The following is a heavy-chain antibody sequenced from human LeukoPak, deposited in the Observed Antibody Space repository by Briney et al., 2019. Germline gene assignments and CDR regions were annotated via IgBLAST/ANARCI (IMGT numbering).Heavy chain of an antibody. CDR3: ARVYGDVDY. V-gene: IGHV1-8*01. Sequence: ASAKVSCKTSGYTFTSYDVNWVRQATGQGLEWMGWMNPNSGHTGYAQKFQGRLTMTRDTSISTAYMELSSLTSEDTAMYYCARVYGDVDYWGQGTLVTVSS. CDR2: MNPNSGHT. J-gene: IGHJ4*02. CDR1: GYTFTSYD. D-gene: IGHD2-21*02.